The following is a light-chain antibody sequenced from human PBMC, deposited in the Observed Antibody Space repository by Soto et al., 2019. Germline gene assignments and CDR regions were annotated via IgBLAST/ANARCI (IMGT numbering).Light chain of an antibody. CDR3: QQANTFPPT. J-gene: IGKJ2*01. V-gene: IGKV1-12*01. CDR2: DAS. Sequence: DIQMTQSPSSVSASVGDRVTITCRASQGIGTWLAWYQQKPGKAPRLLMFDASSLQSGFPSRFSGSGSGTDFTLTINSLQPEDFATYFCQQANTFPPTFGQGTKLEIK. CDR1: QGIGTW.